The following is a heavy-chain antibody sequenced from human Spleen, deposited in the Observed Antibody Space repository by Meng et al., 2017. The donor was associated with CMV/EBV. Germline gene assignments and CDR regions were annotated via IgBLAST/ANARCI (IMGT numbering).Heavy chain of an antibody. CDR2: ISAYNGNK. J-gene: IGHJ3*02. V-gene: IGHV1-18*01. CDR1: GYTFTSYG. Sequence: ASVKVSCKASGYTFTSYGMNWVRQAPGQGLEWMAWISAYNGNKNYAQKFQGRVTMTTDTSTSTAYMELRSLRFDDTAVYYCARGVTIFGVHDAFDIWGQGTMVTVSS. D-gene: IGHD3-3*01. CDR3: ARGVTIFGVHDAFDI.